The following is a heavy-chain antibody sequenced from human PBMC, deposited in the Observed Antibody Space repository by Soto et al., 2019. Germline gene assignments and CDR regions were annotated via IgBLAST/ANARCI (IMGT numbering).Heavy chain of an antibody. CDR2: TYYRSRWYN. CDR3: ARVSLKGYSYGWDY. D-gene: IGHD5-18*01. CDR1: GDSVSSNSAA. Sequence: SQTLSLTCVISGDSVSSNSAAWNWIRQSPSRGLEWLGRTYYRSRWYNDYAVSVRSRITVNADTSKNQFSLHLNSVTPEDTAVYYCARVSLKGYSYGWDYWGQGTPVTVSS. V-gene: IGHV6-1*01. J-gene: IGHJ4*02.